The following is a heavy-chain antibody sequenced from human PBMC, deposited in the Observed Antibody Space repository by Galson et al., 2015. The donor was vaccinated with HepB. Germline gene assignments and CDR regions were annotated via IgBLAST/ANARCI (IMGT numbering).Heavy chain of an antibody. CDR3: TRNSSPTYYDFWSGYYNTYYYYYMDV. CDR2: IRSKAYGGTT. CDR1: GFTFGDYA. D-gene: IGHD3-3*01. V-gene: IGHV3-49*03. J-gene: IGHJ6*03. Sequence: SLRLSCAASGFTFGDYAMSWFRQAPGKGLEWVGFIRSKAYGGTTEYAASVKGRFTISRDDSKSIAYLQMNSLKTEDTAVYYCTRNSSPTYYDFWSGYYNTYYYYYMDVWGKGTTVTVSS.